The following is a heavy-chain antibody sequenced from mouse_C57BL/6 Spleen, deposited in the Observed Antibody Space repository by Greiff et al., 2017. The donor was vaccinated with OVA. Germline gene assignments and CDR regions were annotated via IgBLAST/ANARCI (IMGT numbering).Heavy chain of an antibody. J-gene: IGHJ2*01. V-gene: IGHV6-3*01. Sequence: EVKVEESGGGLVQPGGSMKLSCVASGFTFSNYWMNWVRQSPGKGLEWVAQIRLKSDNSATHYAESVKGRFTISSDASKSSVYLHMNNVKAEDTGIYYCTLTGSYFDYWGKGNTLTVSS. CDR2: IRLKSDNSAT. CDR1: GFTFSNYW. D-gene: IGHD4-1*01. CDR3: TLTGSYFDY.